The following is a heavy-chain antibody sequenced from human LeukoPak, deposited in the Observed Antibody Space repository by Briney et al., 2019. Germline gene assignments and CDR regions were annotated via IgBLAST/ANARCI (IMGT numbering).Heavy chain of an antibody. J-gene: IGHJ5*02. D-gene: IGHD2-15*01. CDR2: ISSSSSYI. Sequence: PGGSLRLSCAASGFTFSSYSMNWVRQAPGKGLEWVLSISSSSSYIYYADSVKGRFTISRDNAKNSLYLQMNSLRAEDTAVYYCASLGYCSGGSCYYSGNWFDPWGQGTLVTVSS. CDR3: ASLGYCSGGSCYYSGNWFDP. V-gene: IGHV3-21*01. CDR1: GFTFSSYS.